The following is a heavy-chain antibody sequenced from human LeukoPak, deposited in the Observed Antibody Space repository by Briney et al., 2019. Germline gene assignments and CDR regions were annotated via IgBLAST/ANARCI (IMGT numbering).Heavy chain of an antibody. J-gene: IGHJ4*02. Sequence: GGSLRLSCAASGFTFSSYGMHWVRQAPGKGLEWVAVISYDGSNKYYADSVKGRFTISRDNSKSTLYLQMNSLRAEDTAVYYCARETYYYDSSGYDFDYWGQGTLVTVSS. D-gene: IGHD3-22*01. CDR3: ARETYYYDSSGYDFDY. CDR1: GFTFSSYG. CDR2: ISYDGSNK. V-gene: IGHV3-30*03.